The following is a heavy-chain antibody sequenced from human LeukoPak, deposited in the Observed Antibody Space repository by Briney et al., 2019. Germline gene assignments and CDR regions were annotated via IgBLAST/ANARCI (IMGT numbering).Heavy chain of an antibody. CDR2: VSPPGGGT. J-gene: IGHJ6*03. CDR1: GFSFSYHG. D-gene: IGHD3-16*02. Sequence: QPGGSLRLSCVASGFSFSYHGMNWVRLAPGKGLEWVSGVSPPGGGTYYADSVKGRFTISRDDSRNTLSLQMNSLRAEDTAVYYCARGLGELSLIRGLYFYYYMDVWGKGTTVTVSS. V-gene: IGHV3-23*01. CDR3: ARGLGELSLIRGLYFYYYMDV.